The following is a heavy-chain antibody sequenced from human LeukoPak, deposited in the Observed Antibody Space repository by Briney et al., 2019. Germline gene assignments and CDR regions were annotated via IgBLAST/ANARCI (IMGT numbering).Heavy chain of an antibody. Sequence: GGSLRLSCAASGFTFSSYAMSWVRQAPGKGLEWVSAISGSGGSTYYADSVKGRFTISRGNSKNTLYLQMNSLRAEDTAVYYCAKRLGSSGYQFDYWGQGTLVTVSS. CDR2: ISGSGGST. CDR1: GFTFSSYA. D-gene: IGHD3-22*01. J-gene: IGHJ4*02. CDR3: AKRLGSSGYQFDY. V-gene: IGHV3-23*01.